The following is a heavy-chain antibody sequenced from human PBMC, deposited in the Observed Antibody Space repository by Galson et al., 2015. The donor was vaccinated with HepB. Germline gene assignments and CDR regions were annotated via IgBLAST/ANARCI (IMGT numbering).Heavy chain of an antibody. J-gene: IGHJ3*02. D-gene: IGHD3-9*01. CDR3: AKPMTGRGGLYVFDI. Sequence: SGKVYCKASGYTFTTYAMNWVRQTPGQGLEWMGWINTNTGNPTYARGFTGRFVFSLYTSVDTAYLQLNSLTTEDTAVYYCAKPMTGRGGLYVFDIWGQGTMVTVSS. V-gene: IGHV7-4-1*02. CDR2: INTNTGNP. CDR1: GYTFTTYA.